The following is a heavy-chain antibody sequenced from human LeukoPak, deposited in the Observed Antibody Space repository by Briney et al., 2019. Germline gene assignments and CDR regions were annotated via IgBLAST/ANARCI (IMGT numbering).Heavy chain of an antibody. V-gene: IGHV4-39*07. CDR1: GGSISSSSYY. CDR2: IYYSGST. CDR3: ARDVITYYYYVDV. Sequence: TPSETLSLTCTVSGGSISSSSYYWGWIRQPPGKGLEWIGSIYYSGSTYYNPSLKSRFTISVDTSKNKFSLKLSTVTAADTAVYYCARDVITYYYYVDVWGKGTTVTVSS. D-gene: IGHD1-14*01. J-gene: IGHJ6*03.